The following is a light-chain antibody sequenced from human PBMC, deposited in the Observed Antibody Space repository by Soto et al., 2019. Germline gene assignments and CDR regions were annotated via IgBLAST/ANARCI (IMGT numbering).Light chain of an antibody. CDR1: SSNIGSNA. CDR2: DNN. Sequence: QSVLTQPHSASGTPGQRVTISCSGSSSNIGSNAVNWYQQLPGTAPKLLIYDNNQGPSGVPDRFSGSKSGTSASLAISGLQSEDEADYYCAAWDDSLNGVVFGGGTKLTVL. V-gene: IGLV1-44*01. CDR3: AAWDDSLNGVV. J-gene: IGLJ2*01.